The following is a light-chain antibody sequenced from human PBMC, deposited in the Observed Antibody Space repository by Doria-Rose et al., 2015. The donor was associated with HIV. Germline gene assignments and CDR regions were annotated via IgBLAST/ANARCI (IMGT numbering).Light chain of an antibody. Sequence: CTGTSRDIGGYNYVSWYQQHPGKAPKLMIYEVSKRPSGVPDRFSGSKSGNTASLTVSGLQAEDEADYYCSSYADSNNAVFGTGTKVTVL. J-gene: IGLJ1*01. CDR2: EVS. CDR1: SRDIGGYNY. V-gene: IGLV2-8*01. CDR3: SSYADSNNAV.